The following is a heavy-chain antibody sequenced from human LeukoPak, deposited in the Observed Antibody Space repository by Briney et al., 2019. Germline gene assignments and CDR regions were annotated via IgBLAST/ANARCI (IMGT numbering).Heavy chain of an antibody. CDR2: IYYSGST. J-gene: IGHJ4*02. V-gene: IGHV4-59*08. D-gene: IGHD3-9*01. CDR1: GGSLSSYY. Sequence: PSETLSLTCTVSGGSLSSYYWSWIRQPPGKGLEWIGYIYYSGSTNYNPSLKSRVTISVDTSKNQFSLKLSSVTAADTAVYYCASQDYDILTGYYNYYWGQGTLVTVSS. CDR3: ASQDYDILTGYYNYY.